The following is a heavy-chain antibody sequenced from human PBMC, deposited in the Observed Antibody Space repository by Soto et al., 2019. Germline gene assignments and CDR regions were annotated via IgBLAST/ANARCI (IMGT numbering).Heavy chain of an antibody. CDR3: AREGLRGVGQQLNRNNWFDP. Sequence: PSETLSLTCAVYGGSFSVYYWSLIRQPPGKGLEWIGEINHSGSTNYNPSLKSRVTISVDTSKNQFSLKLSSVTAADTDVYYCAREGLRGVGQQLNRNNWFDPWGQGTLVTVSS. J-gene: IGHJ5*02. D-gene: IGHD6-13*01. CDR1: GGSFSVYY. V-gene: IGHV4-34*01. CDR2: INHSGST.